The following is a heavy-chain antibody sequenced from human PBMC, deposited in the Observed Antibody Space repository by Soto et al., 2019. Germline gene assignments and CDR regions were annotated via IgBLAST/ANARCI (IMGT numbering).Heavy chain of an antibody. D-gene: IGHD1-26*01. Sequence: GVSRRLSWAASGCTVSSNDMSWGRQAPGKGLEWVSVIYSGGSTYYAYSVKGRFTISRDNSKNTLYLQMNSLRAEDTAVYYCARAQGVVGAAPYYYYGMDVWGQGTTVTVSS. CDR1: GCTVSSND. J-gene: IGHJ6*02. CDR2: IYSGGST. V-gene: IGHV3-53*01. CDR3: ARAQGVVGAAPYYYYGMDV.